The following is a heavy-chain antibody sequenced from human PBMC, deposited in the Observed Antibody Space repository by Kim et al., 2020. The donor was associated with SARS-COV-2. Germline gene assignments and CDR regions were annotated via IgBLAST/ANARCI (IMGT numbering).Heavy chain of an antibody. CDR3: AGTPRSMYSRTTHYYYYGMDV. Sequence: ASVKVSCKASGYTFTSYGISWVRQAPGQGLEWMGWISAYNGNTNYAQKLQGRVTMTTDTSTSTAYMELRSLRSDDTAVYYCAGTPRSMYSRTTHYYYYGMDVWGQGTTVTVSS. J-gene: IGHJ6*02. CDR2: ISAYNGNT. CDR1: GYTFTSYG. V-gene: IGHV1-18*01. D-gene: IGHD6-13*01.